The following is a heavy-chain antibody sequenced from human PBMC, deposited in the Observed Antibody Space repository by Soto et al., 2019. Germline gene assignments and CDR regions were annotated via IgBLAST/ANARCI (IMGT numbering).Heavy chain of an antibody. J-gene: IGHJ4*02. Sequence: PSETLSLTCTVSGGSIRSGGYFWSWIRQPPGEGLEWIGDISHSGTTYYNPSLKSRVTISVDTSKNQFSLKLSSVTAADTAVYYCASLPATSDFDYWGQGTLVTVSS. V-gene: IGHV4-39*07. CDR3: ASLPATSDFDY. D-gene: IGHD2-2*01. CDR2: ISHSGTT. CDR1: GGSIRSGGYF.